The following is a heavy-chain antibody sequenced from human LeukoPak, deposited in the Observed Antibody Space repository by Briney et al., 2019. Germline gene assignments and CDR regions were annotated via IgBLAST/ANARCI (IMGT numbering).Heavy chain of an antibody. J-gene: IGHJ6*02. CDR3: ARDRVYYGMDV. D-gene: IGHD3-10*01. V-gene: IGHV4-59*01. CDR1: GGSISSYY. Sequence: SETLSLTCTVSGGSISSYYWSWIRQPPGKGLEWIGYIYYSGSTNYNPSLKSRVTISVDTSKNQFSLKLSSVTAADTAVYYCARDRVYYGMDVWGQGTTVTVSS. CDR2: IYYSGST.